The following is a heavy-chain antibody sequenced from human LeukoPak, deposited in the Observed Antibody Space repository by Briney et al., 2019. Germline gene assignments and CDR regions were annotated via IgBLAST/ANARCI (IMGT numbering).Heavy chain of an antibody. CDR3: ARDRTLDY. Sequence: PGGSLRLSCAASGFTFSSYAMHWVRQAPGKGLEWVAVISYDGSNKYYADSVKGRFTISRDNSKNTLYLQMNSLRAADTAVYYCARDRTLDYWGQGTLVTVSS. V-gene: IGHV3-30-3*01. CDR2: ISYDGSNK. J-gene: IGHJ4*02. CDR1: GFTFSSYA.